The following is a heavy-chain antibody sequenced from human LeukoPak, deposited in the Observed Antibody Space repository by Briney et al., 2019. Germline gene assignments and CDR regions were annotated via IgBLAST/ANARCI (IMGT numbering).Heavy chain of an antibody. V-gene: IGHV5-51*01. CDR1: GYSFTSYW. D-gene: IGHD3-22*01. Sequence: GESLKISCKGSGYSFTSYWIGWVRQMPGKGLEWMGIIYPGDSDTRYSPSFQGQVTISADKSISTAYLQWSSLKASDTAMYYCARRPTYYYDSGGNYAVDYWGQGTLVTVSS. CDR2: IYPGDSDT. J-gene: IGHJ4*02. CDR3: ARRPTYYYDSGGNYAVDY.